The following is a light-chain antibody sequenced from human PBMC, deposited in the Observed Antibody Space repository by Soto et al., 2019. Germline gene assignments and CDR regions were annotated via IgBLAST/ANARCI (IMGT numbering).Light chain of an antibody. V-gene: IGLV2-23*01. CDR3: GSYAGSSPPWV. Sequence: QSALTQPASVSGSPGQSITISCTGTSSDVGSYNLVSWYQQHPGKAPKLMIYEGSKRPSGVSNRFSGSKSGNTASLTISGLQAEDEADYYCGSYAGSSPPWVFGGGTKLTVL. J-gene: IGLJ3*02. CDR1: SSDVGSYNL. CDR2: EGS.